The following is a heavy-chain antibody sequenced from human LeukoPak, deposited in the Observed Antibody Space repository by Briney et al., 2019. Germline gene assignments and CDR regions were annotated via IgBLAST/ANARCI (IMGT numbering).Heavy chain of an antibody. V-gene: IGHV4-61*02. Sequence: SETLSLTCTVSGGSISSGSYYWSWIRQPAGKGLEWIGRIYTSGSTNYNPSLKSRVTISVDTSKNQFSLKLSSVTAADTAMYYCARDLGPSYYYFDYWGQGTLVTVSS. CDR2: IYTSGST. D-gene: IGHD3-10*01. CDR3: ARDLGPSYYYFDY. J-gene: IGHJ4*02. CDR1: GGSISSGSYY.